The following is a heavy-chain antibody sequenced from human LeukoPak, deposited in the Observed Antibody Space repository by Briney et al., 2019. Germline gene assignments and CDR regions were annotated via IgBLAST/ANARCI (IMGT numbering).Heavy chain of an antibody. J-gene: IGHJ4*02. CDR3: SRWELGTTSPFDY. CDR1: GFTSSGSA. D-gene: IGHD1-26*01. CDR2: ITSKPNNYAT. V-gene: IGHV3-73*01. Sequence: TGGSLRLSCAASGFTSSGSALHWVRRASGKGLEWVGRITSKPNNYATAYAASVKGRFTISRDDSKNTAYLQMNSLKTEDTAVYYCSRWELGTTSPFDYWGQGTLVTVSS.